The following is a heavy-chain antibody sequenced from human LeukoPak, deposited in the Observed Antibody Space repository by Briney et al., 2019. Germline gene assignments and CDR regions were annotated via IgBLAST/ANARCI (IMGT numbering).Heavy chain of an antibody. J-gene: IGHJ6*03. V-gene: IGHV1-8*03. CDR3: ARADFWSGYPYSYYMGV. CDR1: GYTFTSYD. D-gene: IGHD3-3*01. CDR2: MNPNSGNT. Sequence: ASVKVSCKASGYTFTSYDINWVRQATGQGLEWMGWMNPNSGNTGYAQKFQGRVTITRNTSISTAYMELSSLRSEDTAVYYCARADFWSGYPYSYYMGVWGKGTTVTVSS.